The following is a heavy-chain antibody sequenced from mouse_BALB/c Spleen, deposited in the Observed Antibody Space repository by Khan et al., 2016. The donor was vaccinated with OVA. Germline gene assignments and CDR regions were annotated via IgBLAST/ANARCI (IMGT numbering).Heavy chain of an antibody. D-gene: IGHD1-1*01. CDR2: IRNKAKGYTT. V-gene: IGHV7-3*02. CDR1: GFTFTDYY. J-gene: IGHJ1*01. CDR3: ARETVVDVYWYFDV. Sequence: EVELVESGGGLVQPGGSLRLSCATSGFTFTDYYMSWVRQPPGKSLEWLGFIRNKAKGYTTEYSAPVKGRFTISRDNSQNNVYLQMNTLRAEDSATYYCARETVVDVYWYFDVWGAGTTVTVSS.